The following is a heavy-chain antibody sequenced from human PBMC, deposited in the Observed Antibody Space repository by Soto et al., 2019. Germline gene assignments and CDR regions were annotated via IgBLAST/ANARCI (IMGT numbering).Heavy chain of an antibody. CDR3: ARDRRGYSSSWYDGYYYYGMDV. J-gene: IGHJ6*02. Sequence: SETLSLTCTISGGSISSYYWSWIRQPPGKGLEWIGYIYYSGSTNYNPSLKSRVTISVDTSKNQFSLKLSSVTAADTAVYYCARDRRGYSSSWYDGYYYYGMDVWGQGTTVTVSS. D-gene: IGHD6-13*01. V-gene: IGHV4-59*01. CDR2: IYYSGST. CDR1: GGSISSYY.